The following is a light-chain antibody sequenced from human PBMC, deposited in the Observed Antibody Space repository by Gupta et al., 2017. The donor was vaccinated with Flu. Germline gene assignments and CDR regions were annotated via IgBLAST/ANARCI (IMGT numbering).Light chain of an antibody. CDR2: DDR. CDR3: QVWDRSGDSVV. CDR1: RMGSKS. J-gene: IGLJ2*01. V-gene: IGLV3-21*02. Sequence: SYVMTKPPSLSVAPGQTARITCGGNRMGSKSVQWYQQKPGQAPVLVVYDDRGRPSGTPERFFGSNSGNTATLTISRVEAGDEADYYCQVWDRSGDSVVFGGGTKLTVL.